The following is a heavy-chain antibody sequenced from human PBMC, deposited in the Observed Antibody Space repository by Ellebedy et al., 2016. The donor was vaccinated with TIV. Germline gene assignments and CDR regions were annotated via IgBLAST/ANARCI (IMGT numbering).Heavy chain of an antibody. V-gene: IGHV1-2*02. J-gene: IGHJ4*02. CDR3: ARDLGPDYYDSSGYVSF. CDR2: INPNSGGT. D-gene: IGHD3-22*01. CDR1: GYTFTGYY. Sequence: ASVKVSXXASGYTFTGYYMHWVRQAPGQGLEWMGWINPNSGGTNYAQKLQGRVTMTTDTSTSTAYMELRSLRSDDTAVYYCARDLGPDYYDSSGYVSFWGQGTLVTVSS.